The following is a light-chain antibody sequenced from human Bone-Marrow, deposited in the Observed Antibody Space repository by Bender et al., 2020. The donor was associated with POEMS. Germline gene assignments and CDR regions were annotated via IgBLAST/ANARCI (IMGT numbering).Light chain of an antibody. J-gene: IGLJ1*01. CDR1: SSDVGSYNL. CDR2: DVT. CDR3: SSYTSTSVYV. Sequence: QSALTQPASVSGSPGQSITISCTGTSSDVGSYNLVSWYQQHPGQAPKLMIYDVTNRPSGISNRFSGSKSDNSASLTISGLQAEDEADYYCSSYTSTSVYVFGTGTKVTVL. V-gene: IGLV2-14*02.